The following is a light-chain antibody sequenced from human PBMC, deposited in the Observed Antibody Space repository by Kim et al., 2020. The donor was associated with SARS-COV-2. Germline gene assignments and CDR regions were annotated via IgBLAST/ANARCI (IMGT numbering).Light chain of an antibody. CDR3: SSYTSGSNYV. J-gene: IGLJ1*01. CDR2: DVS. CDR1: SSDVGGYNY. Sequence: QSALTQPASVSGSPGQSITISCTGTSSDVGGYNYVSWYQQHPGKAPKHMIYDVSKRPSGVSNRFSGSKSGNTASLTISGLQAEDEADYYCSSYTSGSNYVFGTGTKVTVL. V-gene: IGLV2-14*01.